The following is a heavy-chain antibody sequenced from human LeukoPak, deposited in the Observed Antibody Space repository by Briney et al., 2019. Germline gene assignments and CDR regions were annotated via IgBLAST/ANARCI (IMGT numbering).Heavy chain of an antibody. J-gene: IGHJ4*02. V-gene: IGHV3-21*01. CDR1: GFNFSTYV. Sequence: GGSLRLSCTASGFNFSTYVMNWVRQAPGKGLEWVSSISAITTYTYYADSMKGRFTISRDNAKNSLYLQMNSLRVEDTAFYFCARGDPPSAYWGQGTLVTVSA. D-gene: IGHD2-15*01. CDR3: ARGDPPSAY. CDR2: ISAITTYT.